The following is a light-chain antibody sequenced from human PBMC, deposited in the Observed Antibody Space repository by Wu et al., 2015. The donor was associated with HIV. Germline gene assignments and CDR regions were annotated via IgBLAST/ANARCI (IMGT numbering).Light chain of an antibody. V-gene: IGKV3-20*01. CDR3: QQYGSSPWT. CDR1: QSVSSSY. CDR2: GAS. J-gene: IGKJ1*01. Sequence: EIVLTQSPGTLSLSPGERATLSCRASQSVSSSYLAWYQQKPGQAPRLFIYGASSRATGIPDRFSGSGSETDFTLTISRLEPEDFAVYYCQQYGSSPWTFGQGTKVEIK.